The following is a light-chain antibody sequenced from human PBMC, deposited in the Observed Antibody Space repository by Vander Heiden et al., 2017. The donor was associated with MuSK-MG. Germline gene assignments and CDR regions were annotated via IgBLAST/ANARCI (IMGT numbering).Light chain of an antibody. J-gene: IGKJ2*01. CDR2: GAS. V-gene: IGKV3-15*01. CDR3: QQYNNWPLYT. Sequence: EIVMTPSPATLSVSPGERATLSCRASQSVSSNLAWYQQKPGQAPRLLIYGASTRATGIPARFSGSGSGTEFTLTISSRQSEDFAVYYCQQYNNWPLYTFGQGTKLEIK. CDR1: QSVSSN.